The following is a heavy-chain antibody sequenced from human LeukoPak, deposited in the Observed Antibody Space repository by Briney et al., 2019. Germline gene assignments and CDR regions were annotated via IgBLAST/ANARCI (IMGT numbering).Heavy chain of an antibody. V-gene: IGHV3-21*01. CDR1: GFTFSSYS. CDR2: INSSSSYI. D-gene: IGHD6-13*01. J-gene: IGHJ4*02. CDR3: ARSGYSSSWYSID. Sequence: GSLRLSCAASGFTFSSYSMNWVRPAPGKGLEWVSSINSSSSYIYFADSVKGRFTISRDNAKNSLYLQMNSLRAEDTAVYYCARSGYSSSWYSIDWGQGTLVTVSS.